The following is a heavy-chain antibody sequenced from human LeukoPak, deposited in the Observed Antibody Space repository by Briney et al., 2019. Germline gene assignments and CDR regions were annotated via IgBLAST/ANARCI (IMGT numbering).Heavy chain of an antibody. J-gene: IGHJ4*02. CDR1: GFTFSSYW. Sequence: GGSLRLSCAASGFTFSSYWMHWVRQGPGKGLVWVSRINSDGSSTTYADSVKGRFTISRDNAKNTLYLQMNSLRAEDTAVYYCTRGCYYDSSGPNIPFDYWGQGTLVTVSS. D-gene: IGHD3-22*01. V-gene: IGHV3-74*01. CDR2: INSDGSST. CDR3: TRGCYYDSSGPNIPFDY.